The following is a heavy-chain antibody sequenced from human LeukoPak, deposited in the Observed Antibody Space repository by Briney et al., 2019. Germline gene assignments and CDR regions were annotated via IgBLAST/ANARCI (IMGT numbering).Heavy chain of an antibody. V-gene: IGHV3-9*01. CDR3: ARSVNYYGSGSYSHGMDV. D-gene: IGHD3-10*01. CDR2: ISWNSGSI. Sequence: QPGGSLRLSCAASGFTFDDYAMHWVRQAPGKGLEWVSGISWNSGSIGYADSVKGRFTISRDNAKNSLYLQMNSLRAEDTALYHCARSVNYYGSGSYSHGMDVWGQGTTVTVSS. J-gene: IGHJ6*02. CDR1: GFTFDDYA.